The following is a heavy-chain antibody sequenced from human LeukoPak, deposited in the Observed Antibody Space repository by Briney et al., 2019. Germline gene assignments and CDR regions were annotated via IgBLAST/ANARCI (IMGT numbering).Heavy chain of an antibody. Sequence: GGSPRLSCAASGFTFSTYWMSWVRQAPGKGLEWVANIKQDGSEKYYVDSVKGRFTISRDNAQKSLYLQMNSRRAEDTAVYYCARKYSSGWFDAGPFDYWGQGTLVTVSS. CDR2: IKQDGSEK. CDR3: ARKYSSGWFDAGPFDY. V-gene: IGHV3-7*01. CDR1: GFTFSTYW. D-gene: IGHD6-19*01. J-gene: IGHJ4*02.